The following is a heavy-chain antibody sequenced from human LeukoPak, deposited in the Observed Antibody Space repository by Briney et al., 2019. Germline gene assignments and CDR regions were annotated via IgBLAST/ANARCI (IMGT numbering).Heavy chain of an antibody. D-gene: IGHD3-10*01. CDR3: ARQTYGSGSYYNLDC. J-gene: IGHJ4*02. Sequence: PSETLSLTCSVSGGSISSSTSYWGWICQPPGKGLEWIGTIYYSGSTYYNPSLKSRVTISVDTSKNQFSLKLGSVTAADTAVYYCARQTYGSGSYYNLDCWGQGTLVTVSS. CDR2: IYYSGST. CDR1: GGSISSSTSY. V-gene: IGHV4-39*01.